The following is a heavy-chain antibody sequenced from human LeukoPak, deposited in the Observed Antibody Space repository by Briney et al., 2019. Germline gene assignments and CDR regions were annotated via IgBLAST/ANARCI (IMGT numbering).Heavy chain of an antibody. V-gene: IGHV4-34*01. CDR1: GGSFSGYY. Sequence: SETLSLTCAVYGGSFSGYYWSWIRQPPGKGLEWIGEINHSGSTNYNPSLKSRVTISVDTSKNQFSLKLSSVTAADTAVYYCARGLYTAMDLYYFDYWGQGTLVTVSS. CDR2: INHSGST. D-gene: IGHD5-18*01. CDR3: ARGLYTAMDLYYFDY. J-gene: IGHJ4*02.